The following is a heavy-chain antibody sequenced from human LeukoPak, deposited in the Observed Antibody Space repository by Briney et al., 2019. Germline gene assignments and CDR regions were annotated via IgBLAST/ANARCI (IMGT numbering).Heavy chain of an antibody. Sequence: SETLSLTCTVSGGSISSGGYYWSWIRQHPGKGLEWIGYIYYSGSTYYNPSLKSRVTISVDTSKSQFSLKLSSVTAADTAVYYCARVRIRYYDSSGYYFGFDYWGQGTLVTVSS. D-gene: IGHD3-22*01. CDR1: GGSISSGGYY. CDR3: ARVRIRYYDSSGYYFGFDY. V-gene: IGHV4-31*03. J-gene: IGHJ4*02. CDR2: IYYSGST.